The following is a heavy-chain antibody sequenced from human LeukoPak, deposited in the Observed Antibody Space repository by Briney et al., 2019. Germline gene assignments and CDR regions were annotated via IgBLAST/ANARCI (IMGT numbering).Heavy chain of an antibody. CDR1: GYTFTGYY. D-gene: IGHD2-15*01. CDR3: ARGYCSGGSCYGLCDY. V-gene: IGHV1-2*02. Sequence: GASVKVSCKASGYTFTGYYMHWVRQAPGQGLEWMGWINPNSGGTNYAQNFQGRVTMTRDTSIRTAYMGLSRLRSDETAVYYCARGYCSGGSCYGLCDYWGQGTLVTVSS. CDR2: INPNSGGT. J-gene: IGHJ4*02.